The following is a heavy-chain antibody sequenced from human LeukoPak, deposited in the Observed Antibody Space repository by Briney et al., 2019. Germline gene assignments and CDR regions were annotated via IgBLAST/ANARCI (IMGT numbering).Heavy chain of an antibody. D-gene: IGHD6-19*01. CDR3: ARDGRAGSLFAY. CDR2: IYTSGST. J-gene: IGHJ4*02. Sequence: PSEILSLTCTVSGGSISSGSYYWSWIRQPAGKGLEWIGRIYTSGSTNYNPSLKSRVTISVDTSKNQFSLKLSSVTAADTAIYYCARDGRAGSLFAYWGQGTLVTVSS. V-gene: IGHV4-61*02. CDR1: GGSISSGSYY.